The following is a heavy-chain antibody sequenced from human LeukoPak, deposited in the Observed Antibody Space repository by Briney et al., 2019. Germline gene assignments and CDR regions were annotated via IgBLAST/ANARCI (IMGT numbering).Heavy chain of an antibody. CDR3: ASERGYSGYDSGGYFDY. CDR1: GYTFTSYD. Sequence: ASVKVSCKASGYTFTSYDINWVRQATGQGLGWMGWMNPNSGNTGYAQKFQGRVTMTRNTSISTAYMELSSLRSEDTAVYYCASERGYSGYDSGGYFDYWGQGTLVTVSS. V-gene: IGHV1-8*01. CDR2: MNPNSGNT. D-gene: IGHD5-12*01. J-gene: IGHJ4*02.